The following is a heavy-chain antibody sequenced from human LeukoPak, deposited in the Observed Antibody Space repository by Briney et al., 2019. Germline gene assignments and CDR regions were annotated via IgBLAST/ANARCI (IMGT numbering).Heavy chain of an antibody. J-gene: IGHJ4*02. CDR3: AKGLRFLTL. CDR2: IWYGGSNK. CDR1: GFTFSSYG. Sequence: GRSLRLSCAASGFTFSSYGMHWVRQAPGKGLEWVAVIWYGGSNKYYADSVKGRFTISRDNSKNTLYLQMNSLRAEDTAVYYCAKGLRFLTLWGQGTLVTVSS. D-gene: IGHD3-3*01. V-gene: IGHV3-30*18.